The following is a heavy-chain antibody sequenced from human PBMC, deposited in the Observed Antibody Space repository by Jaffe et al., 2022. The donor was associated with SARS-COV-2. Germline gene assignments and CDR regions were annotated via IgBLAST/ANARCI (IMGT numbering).Heavy chain of an antibody. D-gene: IGHD2-21*02. CDR1: GGSITNHY. CDR3: ARRSTYYSNSGDYFWFEA. V-gene: IGHV4-59*11. Sequence: QVQLQESGPGLVKPSETLSLICTVSGGSITNHYWSWIRQPPGKGLEWIGHIYYTGDTNYNPSLKSRVTISLDTSWDQFSLHLTSVTAADTAVYYCARRSTYYSNSGDYFWFEAWGQGTLVSVSS. J-gene: IGHJ5*02. CDR2: IYYTGDT.